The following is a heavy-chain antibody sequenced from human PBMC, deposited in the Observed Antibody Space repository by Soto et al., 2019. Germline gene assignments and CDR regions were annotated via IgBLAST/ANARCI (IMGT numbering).Heavy chain of an antibody. D-gene: IGHD3-3*01. Sequence: GGSLRLSCAASGCTFSGYALSWVRQPPGKGLEWVSAISGSGRSTNYADSVKGRFTISIDNSKNTLYLQLNSLRTEDTAVYYCAKESPDYDFWSGPHDYWGQGTMVTVSS. J-gene: IGHJ4*02. CDR1: GCTFSGYA. CDR3: AKESPDYDFWSGPHDY. V-gene: IGHV3-23*01. CDR2: ISGSGRST.